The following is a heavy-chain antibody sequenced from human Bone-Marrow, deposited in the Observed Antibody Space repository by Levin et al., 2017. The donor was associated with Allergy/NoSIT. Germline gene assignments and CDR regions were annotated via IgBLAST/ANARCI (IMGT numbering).Heavy chain of an antibody. Sequence: GGSLRLSCAASGLIFSDYYMSWLRQAPGKGLEWISCISSGGTYTDYADSVKGRFTISRDDAENSLSLQMNRLTVEATAVYYCARSTGTTVDWFDPWGQGTLVTVSS. D-gene: IGHD1-1*01. CDR1: GLIFSDYY. J-gene: IGHJ5*02. CDR2: ISSGGTYT. CDR3: ARSTGTTVDWFDP. V-gene: IGHV3-11*03.